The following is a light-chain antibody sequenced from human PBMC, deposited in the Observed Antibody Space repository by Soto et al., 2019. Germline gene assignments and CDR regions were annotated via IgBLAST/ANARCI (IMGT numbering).Light chain of an antibody. CDR2: KAS. CDR3: LQYNSYPWT. CDR1: QSFSTW. J-gene: IGKJ2*02. V-gene: IGKV1-5*03. Sequence: DIQMTQSPSTLSASVGDRVTITCRASQSFSTWLAWYQQKPGKAPKLLIYKASNLESGVTSRFSGSGSGTEFTLTISSLQPDDFATYYCLQYNSYPWTFGQGTKLEIK.